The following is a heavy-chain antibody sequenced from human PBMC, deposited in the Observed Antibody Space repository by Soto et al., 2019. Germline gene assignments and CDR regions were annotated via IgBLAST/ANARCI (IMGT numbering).Heavy chain of an antibody. V-gene: IGHV1-69*02. CDR1: GGTFSSST. CDR3: TRARGSIGDCSGGSCYSDS. D-gene: IGHD2-15*01. Sequence: QVQLGQSGAEVNKRGSSVKVYCTASGGTFSSSTISWVLQAPGQGLEWMGRLIPILGIANYAQKFHGRVKITADKSTSTAYMELRSLRSEDTAVYYCTRARGSIGDCSGGSCYSDSWGQGTLVTVSS. CDR2: LIPILGIA. J-gene: IGHJ4*02.